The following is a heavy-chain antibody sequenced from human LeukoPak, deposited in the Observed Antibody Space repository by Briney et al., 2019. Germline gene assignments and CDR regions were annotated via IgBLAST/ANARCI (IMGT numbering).Heavy chain of an antibody. CDR3: ARGYSSSWYLD. V-gene: IGHV3-7*01. J-gene: IGHJ4*02. CDR1: GFTFSSYW. Sequence: GGSLRLSCAASGFTFSSYWMSWVRQAPGKGLEWVANIKQDGSEQYYVDSVKGRFTISRDNAKNSLYLQMNSLRADDTAVYYCARGYSSSWYLDWGQGTLVTVSS. D-gene: IGHD6-13*01. CDR2: IKQDGSEQ.